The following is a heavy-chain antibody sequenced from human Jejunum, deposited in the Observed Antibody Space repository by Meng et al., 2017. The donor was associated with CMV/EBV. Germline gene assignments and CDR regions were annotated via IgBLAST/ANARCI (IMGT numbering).Heavy chain of an antibody. Sequence: VQLVESGGGLVKPGGSLRLSCAASGLTVSSNYMSWLRQAPGKGLEWVSILYSSGITYYADSVKGRFTISRDNSKNTLYFQMNTLRAEDTAVYYCARWSGTYYDYWGQGTLVTVSS. CDR1: GLTVSSNY. CDR3: ARWSGTYYDY. CDR2: LYSSGIT. D-gene: IGHD1-26*01. J-gene: IGHJ4*02. V-gene: IGHV3-66*01.